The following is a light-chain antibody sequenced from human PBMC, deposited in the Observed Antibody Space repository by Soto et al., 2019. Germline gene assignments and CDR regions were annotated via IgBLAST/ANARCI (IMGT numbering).Light chain of an antibody. CDR1: RNIKTS. CDR3: QQINSFPPT. J-gene: IGKJ4*01. Sequence: DIQMTQSPSSVSASVGDSVTITCRASRNIKTSLAWYQQRPGKGPELLIYDASTLQSGVPSRISGSGFGTEFTLTISRLQPEDSATFFCQQINSFPPTFGGGTKVAI. V-gene: IGKV1-12*01. CDR2: DAS.